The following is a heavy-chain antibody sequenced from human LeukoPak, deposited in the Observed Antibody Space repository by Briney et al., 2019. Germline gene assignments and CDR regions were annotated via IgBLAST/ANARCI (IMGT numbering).Heavy chain of an antibody. J-gene: IGHJ4*02. CDR2: IYSGGST. D-gene: IGHD3-10*01. CDR1: GFTVSSNY. V-gene: IGHV3-53*01. CDR3: ARNWGVASRYFDY. Sequence: GGSLRLSCAASGFTVSSNYMSWVRQAPGKGLEWVSVIYSGGSTYYAGSVKGRFTISRDNANNSLYLQMNSLRAEDTALYYCARNWGVASRYFDYWGQGTLVTVSS.